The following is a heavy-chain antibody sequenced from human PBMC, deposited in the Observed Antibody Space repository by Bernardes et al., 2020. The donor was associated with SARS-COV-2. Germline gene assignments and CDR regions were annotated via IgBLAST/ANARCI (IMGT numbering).Heavy chain of an antibody. CDR3: ARVGEYSGYDLYFDY. D-gene: IGHD5-12*01. CDR1: GFTFSSYA. J-gene: IGHJ4*02. V-gene: IGHV3-7*03. Sequence: GGSLRLSCAPSGFTFSSYAMSWVRQAPGKGLEWVANIKQDGSEKYYVDSVKGRFTISRDNAKNSLYLQMNSLRAEDTAVYYCARVGEYSGYDLYFDYWGQGTLVTVSS. CDR2: IKQDGSEK.